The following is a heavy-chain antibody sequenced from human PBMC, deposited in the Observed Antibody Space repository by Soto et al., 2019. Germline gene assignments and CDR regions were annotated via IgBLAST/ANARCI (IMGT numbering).Heavy chain of an antibody. CDR2: IYPGDSDT. CDR3: ARPLVAANDPRDY. V-gene: IGHV5-51*01. J-gene: IGHJ4*02. Sequence: GESLKISCQGSGYSFTTYWIGWVRQMPGKGLEWMGIIYPGDSDTRYSPSFQGQVTISADKSISTAYLQWSSLKASDTAMYYCARPLVAANDPRDYWGQGTLVTVSS. D-gene: IGHD5-12*01. CDR1: GYSFTTYW.